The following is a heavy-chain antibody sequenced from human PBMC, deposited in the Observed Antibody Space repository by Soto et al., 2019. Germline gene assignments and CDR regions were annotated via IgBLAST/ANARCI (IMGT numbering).Heavy chain of an antibody. CDR1: GGSISSGGYY. J-gene: IGHJ6*02. D-gene: IGHD3-3*01. V-gene: IGHV4-31*03. Sequence: SETLSLTCTVSGGSISSGGYYWSWIRQHPGKGLEWIGYIYYSGSTYYNPSLKSRVTISVDTSKNQFSLKLSSVTAADTAVYYCARATIFGVYGMDVWGQGTTVTVSS. CDR2: IYYSGST. CDR3: ARATIFGVYGMDV.